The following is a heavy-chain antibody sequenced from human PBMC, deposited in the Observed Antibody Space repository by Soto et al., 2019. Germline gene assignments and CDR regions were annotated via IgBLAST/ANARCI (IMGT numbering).Heavy chain of an antibody. CDR1: GFKFSNYA. J-gene: IGHJ4*02. CDR3: AKDRRAGGNSAFYFDF. Sequence: VGSLRLSCAASGFKFSNYAMSWVRHAPGKGLEWVSLISATGGGAYYADSVKGRFTISRDNSHNTLYLQVHSLTAEDTAVYYCAKDRRAGGNSAFYFDFWGQGAQVTVSS. CDR2: ISATGGGA. V-gene: IGHV3-23*01. D-gene: IGHD3-16*01.